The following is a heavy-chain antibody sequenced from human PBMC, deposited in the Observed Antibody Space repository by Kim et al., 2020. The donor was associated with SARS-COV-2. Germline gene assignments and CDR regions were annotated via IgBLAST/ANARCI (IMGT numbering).Heavy chain of an antibody. CDR1: GFTFSGSA. J-gene: IGHJ4*02. Sequence: GGSLRLSCAASGFTFSGSAMHWVRQASGKGLEWVGRIRSKANSYATAYAASVKGRFTISRDDSKNTAYLQMNSLKTEDTAVYYCTSRQYYYDSSGYYYDYWGQGTLVTVSS. V-gene: IGHV3-73*01. CDR2: IRSKANSYAT. CDR3: TSRQYYYDSSGYYYDY. D-gene: IGHD3-22*01.